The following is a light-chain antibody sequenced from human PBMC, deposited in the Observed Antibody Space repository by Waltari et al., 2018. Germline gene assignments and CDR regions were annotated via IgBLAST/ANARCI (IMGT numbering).Light chain of an antibody. V-gene: IGLV4-69*01. CDR3: ETGGHGTWV. CDR1: SGHSSNI. Sequence: QLVLTQSPSASASLGASVKLTCTLSSGHSSNIIAWLQQRPGRGPRYLMKVNSDGSHSKGDDIPYRFSGSSSGAGRYLTISGLQSEDEADYYCETGGHGTWVFGGGTKLTVL. CDR2: VNSDGSH. J-gene: IGLJ3*02.